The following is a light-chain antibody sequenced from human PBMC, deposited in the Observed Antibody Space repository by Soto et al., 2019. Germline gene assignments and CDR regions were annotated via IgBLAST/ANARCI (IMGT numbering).Light chain of an antibody. CDR2: GAS. V-gene: IGKV3-20*01. Sequence: EIVLTQSPGTLSLSPGEGANFSCRASQSVTTNYLAWYQLKPGQAPRLLIYGASSRATGIPDRFSGGGSGTDFTLTINRLEPEDFAVYYCQQYGSSPFTFGGGTKVEIK. J-gene: IGKJ4*01. CDR1: QSVTTNY. CDR3: QQYGSSPFT.